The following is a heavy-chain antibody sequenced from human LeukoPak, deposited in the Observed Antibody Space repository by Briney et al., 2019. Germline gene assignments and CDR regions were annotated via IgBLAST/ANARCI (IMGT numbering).Heavy chain of an antibody. CDR2: IKQGGSEK. CDR3: GGYYYDSSGHPDY. CDR1: GFTFSSYW. D-gene: IGHD3-22*01. J-gene: IGHJ4*02. V-gene: IGHV3-7*01. Sequence: GGSLRLSCAASGFTFSSYWMSWVRQAPGKGLEWVANIKQGGSEKYYVDSVKGRFTISRDNAKNSLYLQMNSLRAEDTAVYYCGGYYYDSSGHPDYWGQGTLVTVSS.